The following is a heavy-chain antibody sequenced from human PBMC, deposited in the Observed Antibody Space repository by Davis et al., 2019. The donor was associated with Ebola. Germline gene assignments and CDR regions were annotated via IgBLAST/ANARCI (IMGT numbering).Heavy chain of an antibody. Sequence: PSQTLSLTCAISGDSVSSGGWNWIRQSPSRGLEWLGWTYYSSKWYNDYAVSVKSRITINPDTSKNQFSLQLKSVTPEDTALYYCARGWLRGGLDVWGEGTTVTVSS. CDR3: ARGWLRGGLDV. CDR2: TYYSSKWYN. J-gene: IGHJ6*04. CDR1: GDSVSSGG. D-gene: IGHD5-18*01. V-gene: IGHV6-1*01.